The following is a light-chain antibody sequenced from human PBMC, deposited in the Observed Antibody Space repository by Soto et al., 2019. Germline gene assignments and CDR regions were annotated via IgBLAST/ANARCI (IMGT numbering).Light chain of an antibody. CDR2: EGI. Sequence: QSVLTQPASVSGSPGQSITISWTGTTRDVGNYNFVSWYQQHPGKAPKLIIYEGIKRPSGVSTRFSGSKSGITASLTISGLQAEDEADYSCCSYAGSSTFVFGTGTKVTVL. V-gene: IGLV2-23*01. CDR1: TRDVGNYNF. J-gene: IGLJ1*01. CDR3: CSYAGSSTFV.